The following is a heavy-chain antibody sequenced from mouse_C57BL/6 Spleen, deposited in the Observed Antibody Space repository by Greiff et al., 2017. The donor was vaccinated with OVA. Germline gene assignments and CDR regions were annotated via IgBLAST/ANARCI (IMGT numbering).Heavy chain of an antibody. CDR2: IYPGSGST. J-gene: IGHJ4*01. Sequence: QVQLQQPGAELVKPGASVKMSCKASGYTFTSYWITGVKQRPGQGLAWIGDIYPGSGSTHYNEKFGSKATLTVEPATSPAYRQLSSQTAEDSAVYYCARFSSYYAMDYWGQGTSVTVSS. D-gene: IGHD1-1*01. CDR1: GYTFTSYW. V-gene: IGHV1-55*01. CDR3: ARFSSYYAMDY.